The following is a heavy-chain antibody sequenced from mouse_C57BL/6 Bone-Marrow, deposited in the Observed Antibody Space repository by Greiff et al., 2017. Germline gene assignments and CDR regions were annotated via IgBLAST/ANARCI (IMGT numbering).Heavy chain of an antibody. D-gene: IGHD1-1*01. V-gene: IGHV1-64*01. CDR1: GYTFTSYW. Sequence: QVHVKQPGAELVTPGASVKLSCKASGYTFTSYWMHWVKQRPGQGLEWIGMLPPNSGSTNYNEKFKSKATLTVDKSSSTDYMQLSSLTSEDSAVYYCAREEYYGSSYDYAMDYWGQGTSVTVSS. CDR2: LPPNSGST. J-gene: IGHJ4*01. CDR3: AREEYYGSSYDYAMDY.